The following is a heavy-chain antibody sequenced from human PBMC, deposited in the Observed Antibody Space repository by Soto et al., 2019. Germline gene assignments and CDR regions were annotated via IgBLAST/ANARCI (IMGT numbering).Heavy chain of an antibody. CDR1: GFTFSSYG. J-gene: IGHJ4*02. V-gene: IGHV3-30*03. CDR3: ARWSYLDY. D-gene: IGHD3-3*01. CDR2: ISYDGKT. Sequence: VGSLRLSCAASGFTFSSYGMHWVRQAPGKGLEWVAVISYDGKTFYADSVKGRFSISRDTSQNTLYLQMNSLRADDTAIYYCARWSYLDYWGQGTRVTVSS.